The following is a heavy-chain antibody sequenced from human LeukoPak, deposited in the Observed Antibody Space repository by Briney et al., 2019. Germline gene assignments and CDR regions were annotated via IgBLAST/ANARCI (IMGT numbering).Heavy chain of an antibody. CDR2: ISHSGVS. D-gene: IGHD4-23*01. CDR1: GGSINTASYN. J-gene: IGHJ4*02. CDR3: AIGGNSLWWYFDY. Sequence: SETLSLTCTVSGGSINTASYNWAWFRQPPGKGLEWFGCISHSGVSYYNPSLKSRVTISVDTSKNQFSLKLSSVTAADTAVYYCAIGGNSLWWYFDYWGQGTLVTVSS. V-gene: IGHV4-39*07.